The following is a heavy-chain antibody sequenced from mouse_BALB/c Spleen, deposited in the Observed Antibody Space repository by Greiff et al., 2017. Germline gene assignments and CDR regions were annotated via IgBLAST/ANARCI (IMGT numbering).Heavy chain of an antibody. CDR3: NALITTADAMDY. Sequence: EVQLQQSGAELVRSGASVKLSCTASGFNIKDYYMHWVKQRPEQGLEWIGWIDPENGDTEYAPKFQGKATMTADTSSNTAYLQLSSLTSEDTAVYYCNALITTADAMDYWGQGTSVTVSS. V-gene: IGHV14-4*02. D-gene: IGHD2-4*01. CDR2: IDPENGDT. J-gene: IGHJ4*01. CDR1: GFNIKDYY.